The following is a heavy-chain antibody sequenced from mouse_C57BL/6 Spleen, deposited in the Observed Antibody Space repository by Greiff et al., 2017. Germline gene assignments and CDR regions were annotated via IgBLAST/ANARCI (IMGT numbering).Heavy chain of an antibody. J-gene: IGHJ4*01. CDR2: IYPRSGNT. V-gene: IGHV1-81*01. Sequence: QVQLQQSGAELARPGASVKLSCKASGYTFTSYGISWVKQRTGQGLEWIGEIYPRSGNTYYNEKFKGKATLTADKSSSTAYMELRSLTSEDSAVYFCARGMEIASVHYAMAYWGQGTSVTVSS. D-gene: IGHD1-1*01. CDR3: ARGMEIASVHYAMAY. CDR1: GYTFTSYG.